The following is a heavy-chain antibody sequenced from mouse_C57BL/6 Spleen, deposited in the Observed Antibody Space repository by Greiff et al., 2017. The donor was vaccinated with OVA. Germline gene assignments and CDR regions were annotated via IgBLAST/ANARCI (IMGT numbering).Heavy chain of an antibody. CDR1: GYTFTDYY. CDR3: ARDRALYYGSSYYFDY. J-gene: IGHJ2*01. Sequence: VQLQQSGAELVRPGASVKLSCKASGYTFTDYYINWVKQRPGQGLEWIARIYPGSGNTYYNEKFKGKATLTAEKSSSTAYMQLSSLTSEDSAVYFCARDRALYYGSSYYFDYWGQGTTLTVSS. D-gene: IGHD1-1*01. V-gene: IGHV1-76*01. CDR2: IYPGSGNT.